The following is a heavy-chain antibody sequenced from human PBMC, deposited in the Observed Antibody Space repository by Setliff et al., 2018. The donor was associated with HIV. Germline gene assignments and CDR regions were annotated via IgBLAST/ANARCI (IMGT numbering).Heavy chain of an antibody. Sequence: GGSLRLSCAASGFTFSNYGMHWVRQAPGKGLEWVTVIRNDASNTYYADSVKGRFTISIDSSKNTLYLQMDSLRTEDTAVYYCAKTQGWYLIDYWGQGTLVTVSS. V-gene: IGHV3-30*02. CDR1: GFTFSNYG. J-gene: IGHJ4*02. D-gene: IGHD6-19*01. CDR3: AKTQGWYLIDY. CDR2: IRNDASNT.